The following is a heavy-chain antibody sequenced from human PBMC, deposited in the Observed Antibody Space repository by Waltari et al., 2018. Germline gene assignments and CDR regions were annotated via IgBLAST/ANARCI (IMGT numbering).Heavy chain of an antibody. J-gene: IGHJ4*02. CDR2: ISYDGSKK. CDR3: AGGDTTLYVLIDY. Sequence: QVQLVESGGGVVQPGRSLRLSCAASGFTFSSYAMHWVRQAPGKGLEWVAVISYDGSKKYYADSVKGRFTISRDNSKNTLYLQMNSLRAEDTAVYYCAGGDTTLYVLIDYWGQGTLVTVSS. CDR1: GFTFSSYA. D-gene: IGHD2-8*01. V-gene: IGHV3-30*01.